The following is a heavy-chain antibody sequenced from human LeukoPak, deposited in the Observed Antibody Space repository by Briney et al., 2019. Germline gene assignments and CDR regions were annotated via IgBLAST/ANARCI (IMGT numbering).Heavy chain of an antibody. CDR3: ARAVDILTGYEWYFDY. CDR1: GYTFTSYY. CDR2: INPSGGST. D-gene: IGHD3-9*01. Sequence: GSVKVSCKASGYTFTSYYMHWVRQAPGQGLEWMGIINPSGGSTSYAQKFQGRVTMTRDTSTSTVYMELSSLRSEDTAVYYCARAVDILTGYEWYFDYWGQGTLVTVSS. V-gene: IGHV1-46*01. J-gene: IGHJ4*02.